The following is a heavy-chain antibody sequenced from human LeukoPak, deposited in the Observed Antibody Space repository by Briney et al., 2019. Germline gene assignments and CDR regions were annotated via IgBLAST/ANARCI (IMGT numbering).Heavy chain of an antibody. CDR1: GFTFSSYA. CDR2: ISGSGGST. Sequence: GGSLRLSCAASGFTFSSYAMSWVRQAPGKGLEWVSAISGSGGSTYYADSVKGRFTIPRDNSKNTLYLQMNSLRAEDTAVYYCAKVKGVPAAIRGNDYWGQGTLVTVSS. CDR3: AKVKGVPAAIRGNDY. D-gene: IGHD2-2*01. J-gene: IGHJ4*02. V-gene: IGHV3-23*01.